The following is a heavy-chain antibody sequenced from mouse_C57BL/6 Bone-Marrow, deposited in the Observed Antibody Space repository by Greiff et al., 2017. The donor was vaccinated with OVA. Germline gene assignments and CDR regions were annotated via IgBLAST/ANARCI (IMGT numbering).Heavy chain of an antibody. V-gene: IGHV5-6*02. CDR2: ISSGGSYT. CDR1: GFTFSSYG. CDR3: ARHEWCAY. Sequence: EVKLVESGGDLVKPGGSLKLSCAASGFTFSSYGMSWVRQTPDKRLEWVATISSGGSYTYYPDSVKGRFTISRDNAKNTLYLQMSSLKSEDTAMYYCARHEWCAYWGQGTLVTVSA. J-gene: IGHJ3*01.